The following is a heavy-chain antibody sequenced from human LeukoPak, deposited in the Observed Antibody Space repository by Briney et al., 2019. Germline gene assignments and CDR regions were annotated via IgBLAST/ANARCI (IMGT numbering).Heavy chain of an antibody. J-gene: IGHJ4*02. Sequence: SETLSLTCAVYGGSFSGYYWSWIRQPPGKGLEWIGEINHSGSTNYNPSLKSRVTISVDTSKNQFSLKLSSVTAADTAVYYCARGRPPLRLVWGRFYFDYWGQGTLATVSS. CDR3: ARGRPPLRLVWGRFYFDY. CDR2: INHSGST. D-gene: IGHD5-12*01. CDR1: GGSFSGYY. V-gene: IGHV4-34*01.